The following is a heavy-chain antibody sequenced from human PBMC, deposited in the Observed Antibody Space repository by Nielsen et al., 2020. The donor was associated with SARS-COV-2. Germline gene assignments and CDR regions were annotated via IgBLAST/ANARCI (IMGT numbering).Heavy chain of an antibody. J-gene: IGHJ6*02. CDR2: ISGSGGST. D-gene: IGHD4-17*01. V-gene: IGHV3-23*01. CDR1: GFTFSSYW. CDR3: AKRVLYGDYPYYYYGMDV. Sequence: GESLKISCAASGFTFSSYWMHWVRQAPGKGLEWVSAISGSGGSTYYADSVKGRFTISRDNSKNTLYLQMNSLRAEDTAVYYCAKRVLYGDYPYYYYGMDVWGQGTTVTVSS.